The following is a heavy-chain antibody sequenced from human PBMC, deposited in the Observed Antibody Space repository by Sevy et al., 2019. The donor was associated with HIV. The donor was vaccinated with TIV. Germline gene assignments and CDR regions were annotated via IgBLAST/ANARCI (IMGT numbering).Heavy chain of an antibody. CDR3: AAGDTTTFGGQFRVFDF. CDR1: GFTFTSSA. D-gene: IGHD3-16*01. CDR2: IVVGSGVT. J-gene: IGHJ3*01. Sequence: ASVKVSCKASGFTFTSSAVQWVRQTRGQRLQWIGWIVVGSGVTNYTQSFQERVSIIGDMSTSTVYMEVTSLTSDDTAVYYCAAGDTTTFGGQFRVFDFWGQGTVVTVSS. V-gene: IGHV1-58*01.